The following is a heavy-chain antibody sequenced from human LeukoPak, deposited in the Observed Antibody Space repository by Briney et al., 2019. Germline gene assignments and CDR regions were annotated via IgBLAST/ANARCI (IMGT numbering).Heavy chain of an antibody. CDR2: IKKDGSEN. D-gene: IGHD3-22*01. CDR1: GFTFSSYW. Sequence: PGGSLRLSCAASGFTFSSYWMSWVRQAPGKGLERVANIKKDGSENYYVDSVKGRFTISRDNAKNSLYLQMNSLRAEDTAVYYCARDRVGNWYYYDSSGYYYPSTFDYWGQGTLVTVSS. V-gene: IGHV3-7*01. J-gene: IGHJ4*02. CDR3: ARDRVGNWYYYDSSGYYYPSTFDY.